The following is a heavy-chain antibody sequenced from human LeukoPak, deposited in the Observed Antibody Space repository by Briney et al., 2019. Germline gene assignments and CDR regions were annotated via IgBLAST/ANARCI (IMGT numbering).Heavy chain of an antibody. V-gene: IGHV1-2*02. D-gene: IGHD2-21*01. CDR2: INPNSGGT. J-gene: IGHJ4*02. CDR3: ARTARDGHNWGGFDY. CDR1: GYTFTGYY. Sequence: ASVKVSCKASGYTFTGYYMHWVRQAPGQGLEWMGWINPNSGGTNYAQKFQGRVTMTRDTSISTAYMELSRLRSDDTAVYYCARTARDGHNWGGFDYWGQGTLVTVSS.